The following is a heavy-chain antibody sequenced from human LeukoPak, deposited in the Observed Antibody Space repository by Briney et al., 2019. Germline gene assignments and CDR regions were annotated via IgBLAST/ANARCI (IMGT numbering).Heavy chain of an antibody. D-gene: IGHD3-9*01. CDR1: GYTFTSYG. Sequence: ASVKVSCKASGYTFTSYGISWVRQAPGQGLEWMGWISAYNGSTSYAQKFQGRVTMTRDTSTSTVYMELSSLRSEDTAVYYCAIKEGRYFDWLADAFDIWGQGTMVTVSS. V-gene: IGHV1-18*01. J-gene: IGHJ3*02. CDR2: ISAYNGST. CDR3: AIKEGRYFDWLADAFDI.